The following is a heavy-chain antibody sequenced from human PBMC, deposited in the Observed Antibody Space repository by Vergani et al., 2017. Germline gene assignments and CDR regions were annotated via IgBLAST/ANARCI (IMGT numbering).Heavy chain of an antibody. V-gene: IGHV1-2*02. CDR2: INPNSGGT. J-gene: IGHJ3*02. CDR1: GYTFTGYY. D-gene: IGHD5-18*01. Sequence: QVQLVQSGAEVKKPGASVKVSCKASGYTFTGYYMHWVRQAPGQGLEWMGWINPNSGGTNYAQKFQGRVTMTRDTSISTAYMELSRLRSDDTAVYYCARGKARGYSYGRGSHLDAFDIWGQGTMVTVSS. CDR3: ARGKARGYSYGRGSHLDAFDI.